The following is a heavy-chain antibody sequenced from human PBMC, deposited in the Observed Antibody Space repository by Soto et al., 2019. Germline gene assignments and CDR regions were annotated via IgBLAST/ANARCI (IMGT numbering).Heavy chain of an antibody. CDR2: INESGST. J-gene: IGHJ4*02. D-gene: IGHD6-6*01. CDR3: ARGRRTWGSSNNFDY. V-gene: IGHV4-34*01. Sequence: QVQLQQWGAGLLKPSETLSLTCAVYGGSFSGYYWSWIRQPPGKGLEWIGEINESGSTNYNPSLKSRVTVSLDTSKNQCSLKLSSVTAADTAVYYCARGRRTWGSSNNFDYWGQGTLVTVSS. CDR1: GGSFSGYY.